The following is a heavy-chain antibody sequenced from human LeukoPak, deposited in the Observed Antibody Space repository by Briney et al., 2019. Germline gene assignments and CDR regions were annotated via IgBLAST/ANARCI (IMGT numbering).Heavy chain of an antibody. Sequence: ASVKVSCKASGFTFTTFAVQWVRQARGQRLEWIGWIVVDGGNTHYAQKFQERVDIITDRSTNTVFMELRSLRSDDTAVYYCARTSIAARRANAFDIWAKGQWSPSLQ. J-gene: IGHJ3*02. V-gene: IGHV1-58*01. CDR3: ARTSIAARRANAFDI. D-gene: IGHD6-6*01. CDR2: IVVDGGNT. CDR1: GFTFTTFA.